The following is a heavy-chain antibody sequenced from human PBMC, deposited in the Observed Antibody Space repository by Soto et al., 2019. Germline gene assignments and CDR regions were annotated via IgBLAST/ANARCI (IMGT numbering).Heavy chain of an antibody. Sequence: SETLSLTCTVSGGSISSYYWSWIRQPPGKGLEWIGYIYYSGSTNYNPSLKSRVTISVDTSKNQFSLKLSSVTAADTAVYYCARTQANYDILTGYYYYYYMDVWGKGTTVTVSS. CDR1: GGSISSYY. V-gene: IGHV4-59*01. J-gene: IGHJ6*03. CDR2: IYYSGST. CDR3: ARTQANYDILTGYYYYYYMDV. D-gene: IGHD3-9*01.